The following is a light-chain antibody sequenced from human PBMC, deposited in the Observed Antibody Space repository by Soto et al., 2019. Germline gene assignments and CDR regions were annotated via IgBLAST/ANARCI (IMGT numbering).Light chain of an antibody. J-gene: IGKJ4*01. CDR3: QQYDNRPLT. CDR2: DAS. Sequence: IPMTLSPSSLSASVGDRVTITCQASQDIRNYLNWYQQKPGKAPTLLIYDASNLETGVPSRFSGSGSGTDFTFTISSLQPEDIATYYCQQYDNRPLTFGGGTKVDIK. CDR1: QDIRNY. V-gene: IGKV1-33*01.